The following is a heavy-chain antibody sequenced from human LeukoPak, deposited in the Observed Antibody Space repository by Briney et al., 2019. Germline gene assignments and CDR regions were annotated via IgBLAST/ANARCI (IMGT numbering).Heavy chain of an antibody. Sequence: SQTLSLTCTVSGGSISSGGYYWSWIRQPPGKGLEWIGSIYYSGSTYYNPSLKSRVTISVDTSKNQFSLKLSSVTAADTAVYYCARNTAWLFVHWGQGTLVTVSS. D-gene: IGHD3-22*01. CDR3: ARNTAWLFVH. CDR2: IYYSGST. CDR1: GGSISSGGYY. V-gene: IGHV4-39*07. J-gene: IGHJ5*02.